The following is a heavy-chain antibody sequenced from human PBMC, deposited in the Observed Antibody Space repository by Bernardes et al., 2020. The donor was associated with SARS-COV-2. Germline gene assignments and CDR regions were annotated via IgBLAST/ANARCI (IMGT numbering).Heavy chain of an antibody. CDR2: IYWDDDK. CDR1: GFSFSADGVA. CDR3: AHRGLLSGFYY. J-gene: IGHJ4*02. D-gene: IGHD3-10*01. V-gene: IGHV2-5*02. Sequence: SGPTLLKPTQTLTLTCTFSGFSFSADGVAVGWVRQPPGKALEGLGIIYWDDDKRYSPSLNSSLTITKDTSKNQVVLTMTNMDPLDTATYYCAHRGLLSGFYYWGQGTQVIVSS.